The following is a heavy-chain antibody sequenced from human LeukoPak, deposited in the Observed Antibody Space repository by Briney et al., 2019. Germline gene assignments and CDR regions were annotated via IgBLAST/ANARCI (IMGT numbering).Heavy chain of an antibody. J-gene: IGHJ4*02. CDR2: ISSSSSYI. Sequence: GGSLRLSCAASGFTFSSYSMNWVRQAPGKGLEWVSSISSSSSYIYYADSVKGRFTISRDNAKNSLYLQMNSLRAEDTAVYYCARDYYDERHVRSGVFDYWGQGTLVTVSS. CDR3: ARDYYDERHVRSGVFDY. D-gene: IGHD3-22*01. CDR1: GFTFSSYS. V-gene: IGHV3-21*01.